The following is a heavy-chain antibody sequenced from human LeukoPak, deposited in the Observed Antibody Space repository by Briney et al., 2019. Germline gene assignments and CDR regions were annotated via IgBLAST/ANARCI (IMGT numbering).Heavy chain of an antibody. Sequence: GGSLRLSCAASGFTFSSYAMHWVRQAPGKGLEWVAVISYDGSNKYYADSVKGRFTISRDNSKNTLYLQMNSLRAEDTAVYYCARGGNYDILTGYLDYWGQGTLVTVSS. CDR1: GFTFSSYA. D-gene: IGHD3-9*01. J-gene: IGHJ4*02. V-gene: IGHV3-30-3*01. CDR2: ISYDGSNK. CDR3: ARGGNYDILTGYLDY.